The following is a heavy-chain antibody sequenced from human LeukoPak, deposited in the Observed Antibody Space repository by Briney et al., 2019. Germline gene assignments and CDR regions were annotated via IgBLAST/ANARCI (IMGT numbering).Heavy chain of an antibody. D-gene: IGHD5-24*01. CDR2: IIPIFGTA. J-gene: IGHJ4*02. CDR1: RGSVSSCA. CDR3: GRGCRREYYFDY. V-gene: IGHV1-69*05. Sequence: SVKVSRKASRGSVSSCALRWVRPAPRQGLEGMGRIIPIFGTANYAQTLQGRVTITTDESPSPASMELSRLSSEGTAVYCCGRGCRREYYFDYQGPVTLVT.